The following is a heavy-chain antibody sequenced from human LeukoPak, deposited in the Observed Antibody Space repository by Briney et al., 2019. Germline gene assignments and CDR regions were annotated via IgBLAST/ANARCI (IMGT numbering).Heavy chain of an antibody. D-gene: IGHD5-12*01. CDR1: GGSISSRNYY. CDR2: VFYSGGA. V-gene: IGHV4-39*01. Sequence: PSETLSLTCTVSGGSISSRNYYWGWIRQPPGKGLEWIGNVFYSGGAYYNLSLKSRIAISVDTSKNLFSLKLNSVTAADTAVYYCARISGEDFSRFDFWGQGTLVTVSS. CDR3: ARISGEDFSRFDF. J-gene: IGHJ4*02.